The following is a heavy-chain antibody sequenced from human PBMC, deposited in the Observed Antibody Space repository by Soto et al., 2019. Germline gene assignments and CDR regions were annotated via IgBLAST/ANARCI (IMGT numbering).Heavy chain of an antibody. Sequence: EVQLVESGGGLVQPGRSLRLSCAASGFTFDDYARHWVGQAPGKGLEWVSGISWNSYSIGYADSVKGRFTISRDNAKNSLYLQMNSLRAEDTALYYCAKDGGITMVRGVITKSSGFDYWGQGTLVTVSS. CDR1: GFTFDDYA. D-gene: IGHD3-10*01. CDR3: AKDGGITMVRGVITKSSGFDY. J-gene: IGHJ4*02. V-gene: IGHV3-9*01. CDR2: ISWNSYSI.